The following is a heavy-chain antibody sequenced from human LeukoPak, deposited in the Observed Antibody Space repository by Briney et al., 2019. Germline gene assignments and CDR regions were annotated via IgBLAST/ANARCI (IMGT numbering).Heavy chain of an antibody. CDR2: ISYDGSTK. J-gene: IGHJ5*02. V-gene: IGHV3-30*04. D-gene: IGHD4-17*01. CDR1: GFTFSSYA. CDR3: ARKDYVWFDP. Sequence: GGSLRLSCAASGFTFSSYAIHWVRQAAGKGMEWVAVISYDGSTKYNEDSVKGRFTISRDNAKNTLYLQMNSLRAEDTAVYYCARKDYVWFDPWGQGTLVTASS.